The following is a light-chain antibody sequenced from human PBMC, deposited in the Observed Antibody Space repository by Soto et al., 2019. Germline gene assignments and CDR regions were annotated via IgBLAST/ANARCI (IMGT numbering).Light chain of an antibody. CDR3: QHYNSYSEA. V-gene: IGKV1-5*03. CDR2: KAS. CDR1: QSISSW. J-gene: IGKJ1*01. Sequence: DIQMTQSPSTLSASVGDRVTITCRASQSISSWVAWYQQKPGKAPKLLIYKASTLKSGVPSRFSGSGSGTEFTLTISSLQSDDFATYYCQHYNSYSEAFGQGTKVDIK.